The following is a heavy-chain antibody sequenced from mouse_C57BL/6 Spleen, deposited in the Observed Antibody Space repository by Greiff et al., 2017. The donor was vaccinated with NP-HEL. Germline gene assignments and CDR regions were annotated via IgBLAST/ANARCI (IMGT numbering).Heavy chain of an antibody. V-gene: IGHV1-20*01. J-gene: IGHJ3*01. CDR1: GYSFTGYF. CDR2: INPDNGDT. CDR3: ARSGYYGGSAFAY. D-gene: IGHD1-1*01. Sequence: EVQLQQSGPELVKPGDSVKISCKASGYSFTGYFMHWVMQSPGKSLEWIGRINPDNGDTFYKQKFKGQATLTVDKSSSTAYMELRSLTSKDSAVYDCARSGYYGGSAFAYWGQGTPVTVSA.